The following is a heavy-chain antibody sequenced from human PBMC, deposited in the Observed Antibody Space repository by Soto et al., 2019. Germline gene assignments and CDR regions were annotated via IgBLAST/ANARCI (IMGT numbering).Heavy chain of an antibody. D-gene: IGHD1-1*01. CDR2: LYDVDGT. V-gene: IGHV3-53*01. CDR1: GLTVSGKKY. CDR3: ATWHEREHAYDV. Sequence: DVQLVESGGGLIQPGESLRLSCAAFGLTVSGKKYVAWVRQAPGKGLEWVSALYDVDGTYYADSLKGRFTTSTDSYKTTVYLQMNDLRPDDTAVYYCATWHEREHAYDVWGQGTTVTVSS. J-gene: IGHJ3*01.